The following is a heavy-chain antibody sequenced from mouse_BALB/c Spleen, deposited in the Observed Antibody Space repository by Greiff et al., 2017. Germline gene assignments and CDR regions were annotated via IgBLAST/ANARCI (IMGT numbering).Heavy chain of an antibody. V-gene: IGHV7-3*02. Sequence: EVKLIESGGGLVQPGGSLRLSCATSGFTFTDYYMSWVRQSPGKALEWLGVIRNKANGYTTEYSASVKGRFTISRDNSQSILYLQMNTLRAEDSATYYCARATWDYYYAMDYWGQGTSVTVSS. CDR1: GFTFTDYY. D-gene: IGHD4-1*01. J-gene: IGHJ4*01. CDR2: IRNKANGYTT. CDR3: ARATWDYYYAMDY.